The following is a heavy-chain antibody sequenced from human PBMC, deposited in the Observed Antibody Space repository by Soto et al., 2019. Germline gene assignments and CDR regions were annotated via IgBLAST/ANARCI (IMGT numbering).Heavy chain of an antibody. CDR3: AREAFGVVILEYYFDY. J-gene: IGHJ4*02. D-gene: IGHD3-3*01. V-gene: IGHV3-7*01. CDR1: GVAFSSYG. Sequence: PGGSLRLSCAAAGVAFSSYGRSWVRQAPGKGLEWVANIKQDGSEKYYVDSVKGRFTISRDNAKNSLYLQMNSLRAEDTAVYYCAREAFGVVILEYYFDYWGQGTLVTVSS. CDR2: IKQDGSEK.